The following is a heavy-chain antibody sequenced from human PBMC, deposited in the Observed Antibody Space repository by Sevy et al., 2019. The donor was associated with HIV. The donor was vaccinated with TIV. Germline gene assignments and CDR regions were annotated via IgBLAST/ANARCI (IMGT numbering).Heavy chain of an antibody. Sequence: GGSLRLSCAASGFTFSSYAMSWVRQAPGKGLEWVSAIRGSGGSTYYADSVKGRFTISRDNSKNTLYLQMNSLRAEDTAVYYCAKGGEDYYYYGMDVWGQGTTVTVSS. D-gene: IGHD3-10*01. CDR3: AKGGEDYYYYGMDV. V-gene: IGHV3-23*01. CDR2: IRGSGGST. J-gene: IGHJ6*02. CDR1: GFTFSSYA.